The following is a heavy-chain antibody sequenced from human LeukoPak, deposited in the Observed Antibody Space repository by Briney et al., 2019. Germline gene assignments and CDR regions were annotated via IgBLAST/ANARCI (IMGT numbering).Heavy chain of an antibody. CDR1: GFTFSSYA. J-gene: IGHJ4*02. V-gene: IGHV3-23*01. CDR3: AKVTTYDSSGYCFDY. D-gene: IGHD3-22*01. CDR2: ISGSGGST. Sequence: GGSLRLSCAASGFTFSSYAMSWVRQAPGKGLEWVSAISGSGGSTYYADSVKGRFTVSRDNSKNTLYLQMNSLRAEDTAVYYCAKVTTYDSSGYCFDYWGQGTLVTVSS.